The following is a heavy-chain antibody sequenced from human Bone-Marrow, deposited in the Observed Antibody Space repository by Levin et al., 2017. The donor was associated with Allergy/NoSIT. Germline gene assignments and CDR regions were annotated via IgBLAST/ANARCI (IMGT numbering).Heavy chain of an antibody. CDR2: ISSSSSYI. D-gene: IGHD2-2*01. Sequence: ASVKVSCAASGFTFSSYSMNWVRQAPGKGLEWVSSISSSSSYIYYADSVKGRFTISRDNAKNSLYLQMNSLRAEDTAVYYCARGAYCSSTSCYSNDAFDIWGQGTMVTVSS. V-gene: IGHV3-21*01. CDR1: GFTFSSYS. CDR3: ARGAYCSSTSCYSNDAFDI. J-gene: IGHJ3*02.